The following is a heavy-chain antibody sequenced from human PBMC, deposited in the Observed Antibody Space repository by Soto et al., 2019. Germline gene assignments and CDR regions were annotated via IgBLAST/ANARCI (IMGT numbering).Heavy chain of an antibody. Sequence: QVQLVQSGAEVKKPGASVKVSCQTSGYTFTSYYIHWVRQAPGQGLAWMGIINPSGGYTKYSKKFQDRVNMTRDATTNIVYMELSSLTSEDTAVDFCARSRSMGDWSASVTTYAYGMEVWGQGTTVTVSS. J-gene: IGHJ6*02. V-gene: IGHV1-46*01. D-gene: IGHD3-3*01. CDR3: ARSRSMGDWSASVTTYAYGMEV. CDR2: INPSGGYT. CDR1: GYTFTSYY.